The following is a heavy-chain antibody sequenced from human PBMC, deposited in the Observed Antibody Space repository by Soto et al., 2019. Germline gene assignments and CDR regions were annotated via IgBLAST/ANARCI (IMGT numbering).Heavy chain of an antibody. J-gene: IGHJ6*02. CDR1: GRTFSSYA. V-gene: IGHV1-69*13. D-gene: IGHD2-15*01. CDR3: ARGPADCSGGSCYSWGDYYYGMDV. Sequence: SVKVSCKASGRTFSSYAISWVRQDPGQGLEWMGGIIPIFGTANYAQKFQGRVTITADESTSTAYMELSSLRSEDTAVYYCARGPADCSGGSCYSWGDYYYGMDVWGQGTTVTVSS. CDR2: IIPIFGTA.